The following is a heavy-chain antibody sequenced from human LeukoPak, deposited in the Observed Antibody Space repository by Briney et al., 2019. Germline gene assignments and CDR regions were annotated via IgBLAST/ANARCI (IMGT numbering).Heavy chain of an antibody. Sequence: QPGGSLRLSCAASGSTISFNYMSWVRQAPGKGLLWVSVIYRDGTTYYADSVKGRFTISRDNSENTLYLQMNSLRAEDTAVYYCAKDQDHGDDSGGYYFDYWGQGTLVTVSS. V-gene: IGHV3-53*01. CDR3: AKDQDHGDDSGGYYFDY. J-gene: IGHJ4*02. CDR2: IYRDGTT. D-gene: IGHD3-22*01. CDR1: GSTISFNY.